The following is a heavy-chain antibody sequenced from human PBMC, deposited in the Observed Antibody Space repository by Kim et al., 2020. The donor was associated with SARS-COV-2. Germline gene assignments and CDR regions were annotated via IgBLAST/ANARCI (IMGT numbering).Heavy chain of an antibody. J-gene: IGHJ6*02. Sequence: ASVKVSCKASGYTFTSYGISWVRQAPGQGLEWMGWISAYNGNTNYAQKLQGRVTMTTDTSTSTAYMELRSLRSDDTAVYYCARVDVVVVAANYYYYGMDVWGQGTTVTVSS. V-gene: IGHV1-18*01. CDR3: ARVDVVVVAANYYYYGMDV. D-gene: IGHD2-15*01. CDR1: GYTFTSYG. CDR2: ISAYNGNT.